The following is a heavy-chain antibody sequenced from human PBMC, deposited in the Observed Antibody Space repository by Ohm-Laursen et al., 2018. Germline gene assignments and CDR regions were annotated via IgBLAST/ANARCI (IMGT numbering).Heavy chain of an antibody. J-gene: IGHJ3*02. D-gene: IGHD3-22*01. CDR1: GGSISSYY. Sequence: PGTLSLTCTVSGGSISSYYWGWVRQTPGKGLEWIGSRYYKGTTYYNPSLRSRVAMSVDTSKNQLSLTLRSVTAADTAVYYCARGDCLDISGDYYGALEIWGQGTTVTVSS. CDR3: ARGDCLDISGDYYGALEI. V-gene: IGHV4-39*01. CDR2: RYYKGTT.